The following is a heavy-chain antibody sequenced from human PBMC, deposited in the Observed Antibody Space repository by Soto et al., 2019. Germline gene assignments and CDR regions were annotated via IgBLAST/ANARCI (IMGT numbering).Heavy chain of an antibody. J-gene: IGHJ5*01. V-gene: IGHV5-10-1*01. CDR1: GYSFTNYW. CDR2: IDPSDSYT. CDR3: ARQYCRSTSCYIGWFDS. Sequence: GESLKISCKGSGYSFTNYWISWVRQMPGKGLEWMGRIDPSDSYTKHSPSFQGHVTISADKSISTAYLQWSSLKASDTAMYYCARQYCRSTSCYIGWFDSWGPGTRVTVSS. D-gene: IGHD2-2*02.